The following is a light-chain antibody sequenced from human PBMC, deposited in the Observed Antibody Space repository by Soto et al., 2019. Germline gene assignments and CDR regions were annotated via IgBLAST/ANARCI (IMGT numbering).Light chain of an antibody. J-gene: IGKJ1*01. V-gene: IGKV3-15*01. CDR3: QQYNNWPPRT. CDR2: DAS. CDR1: QSVSSK. Sequence: EIAMTQSPATLSVSPGERATLSCRASQSVSSKLAWYQQKPGQAPRLLIYDASTRATGIPARFSGSGSGTEFTLTISSLQSEDFAVYYCQQYNNWPPRTFGQGTKVDIK.